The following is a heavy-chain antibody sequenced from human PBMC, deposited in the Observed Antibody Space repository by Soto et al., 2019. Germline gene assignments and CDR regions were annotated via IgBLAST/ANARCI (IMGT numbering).Heavy chain of an antibody. CDR3: ARLRQLPCYFDY. V-gene: IGHV4-39*01. Sequence: QLQLQESGPGLVKPSETLSLTCTVSGGSISSSSYYWGWIRQPPGKGLEWIGSIYYSGSTYYNPSLKSRVTISVDTSKNQFSLKLSSVTAADTAVYYWARLRQLPCYFDYWGQGTLVTVSS. D-gene: IGHD2-2*01. CDR2: IYYSGST. J-gene: IGHJ4*02. CDR1: GGSISSSSYY.